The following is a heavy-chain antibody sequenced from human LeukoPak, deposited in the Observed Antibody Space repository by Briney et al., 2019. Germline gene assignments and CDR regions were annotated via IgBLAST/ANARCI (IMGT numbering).Heavy chain of an antibody. CDR3: ARDPNYYDILTGYYMMYAFDI. V-gene: IGHV4-4*07. D-gene: IGHD3-9*01. J-gene: IGHJ3*02. CDR1: GGSISSYY. Sequence: SETLSLTCTVSGGSISSYYWSWIRQPAGKGLKWIGRIYTSGSTNYNPSLKSRVTMSVDTSKNQFSLKLSSVTAADTAVYYCARDPNYYDILTGYYMMYAFDIWGQGTMVTVSS. CDR2: IYTSGST.